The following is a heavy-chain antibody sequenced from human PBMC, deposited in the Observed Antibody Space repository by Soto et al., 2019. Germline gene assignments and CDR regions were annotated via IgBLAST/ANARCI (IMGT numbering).Heavy chain of an antibody. Sequence: PSETLSLTCAVSGGSISSGGYSWSWIRQPPGKGLEWIGYIYHGGNSYYNPSLKSRVTISIDSSQNQFSLKLSSVTAADTAVYYCAKADSNHAGRFSYYYMDVWGTGTMVTVSS. CDR3: AKADSNHAGRFSYYYMDV. CDR2: IYHGGNS. D-gene: IGHD5-18*01. V-gene: IGHV4-30-2*01. J-gene: IGHJ6*03. CDR1: GGSISSGGYS.